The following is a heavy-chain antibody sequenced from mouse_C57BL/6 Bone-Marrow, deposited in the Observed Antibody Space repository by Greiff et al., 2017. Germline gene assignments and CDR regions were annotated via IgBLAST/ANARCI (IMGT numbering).Heavy chain of an antibody. V-gene: IGHV1-55*01. CDR1: GYTFTSYW. D-gene: IGHD1-1*01. Sequence: VQLQQPGAELVKPGASVKMSCKASGYTFTSYWITWVKQRPGQGLEWIGDIYPGSGSTNYNEKFKSKATLTVDTSSRTAYIQLSSLTSEYSAVYYWARAYGSSYWGQGTTLTVSS. J-gene: IGHJ2*01. CDR2: IYPGSGST. CDR3: ARAYGSSY.